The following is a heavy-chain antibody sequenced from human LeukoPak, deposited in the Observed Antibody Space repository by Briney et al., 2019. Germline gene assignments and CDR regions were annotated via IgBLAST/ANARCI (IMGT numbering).Heavy chain of an antibody. Sequence: GGSLRLSCAASGFTFSSYSMNRVRQAPGKGLEWVSSISSSSSYIYYADSVKGRFTISRDNAKNSLYLQMNSLRAEDTAVYYCAREPTGSGSYSYWGQGTLVTVSS. J-gene: IGHJ4*02. CDR1: GFTFSSYS. CDR2: ISSSSSYI. D-gene: IGHD1-26*01. CDR3: AREPTGSGSYSY. V-gene: IGHV3-21*01.